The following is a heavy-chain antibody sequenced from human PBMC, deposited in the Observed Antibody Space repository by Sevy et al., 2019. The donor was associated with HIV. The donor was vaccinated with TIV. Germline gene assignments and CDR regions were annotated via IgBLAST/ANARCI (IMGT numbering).Heavy chain of an antibody. V-gene: IGHV3-7*03. CDR1: GFTFSSYW. J-gene: IGHJ3*02. D-gene: IGHD3-3*01. CDR2: IKQDGSEK. CDR3: ASLDWGSEYYDFWSGYYAQTGTDAFDI. Sequence: GGSLRLSCAASGFTFSSYWMSWVRQAPGKGLEWVANIKQDGSEKYYVDSVKGRFTISRDNGKNSLYLQMNSLRDEETAVYYCASLDWGSEYYDFWSGYYAQTGTDAFDIWGQGTMVTVSS.